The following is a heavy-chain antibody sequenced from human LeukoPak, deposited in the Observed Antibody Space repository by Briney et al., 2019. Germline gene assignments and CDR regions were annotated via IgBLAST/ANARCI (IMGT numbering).Heavy chain of an antibody. D-gene: IGHD3-10*01. Sequence: GRSLRLSCTASGFTFGDYAMSWVRQAPGKGLEWVANIKQDGSEKYYVDSVKGRFTISRDNAKNSLYLQMNSLRAEDTAVYFCARGARLTMVRGVIRYYYMDVWGKGTTVTISS. V-gene: IGHV3-7*03. CDR3: ARGARLTMVRGVIRYYYMDV. CDR1: GFTFGDYA. CDR2: IKQDGSEK. J-gene: IGHJ6*03.